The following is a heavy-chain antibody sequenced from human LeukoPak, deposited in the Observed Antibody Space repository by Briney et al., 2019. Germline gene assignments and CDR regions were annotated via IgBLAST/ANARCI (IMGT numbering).Heavy chain of an antibody. D-gene: IGHD1-26*01. V-gene: IGHV4-59*08. CDR3: ARRIGLRESSFDI. Sequence: PSETLSLTCTVSGGSISSYYWSWIRQPPGKGLEWIGYIYYSGSTNYNPSLKSRVTISVDTSKNQFSLKLSSVTAADTAVYYCARRIGLRESSFDIWAKGQWSPSLQ. CDR1: GGSISSYY. CDR2: IYYSGST. J-gene: IGHJ3*02.